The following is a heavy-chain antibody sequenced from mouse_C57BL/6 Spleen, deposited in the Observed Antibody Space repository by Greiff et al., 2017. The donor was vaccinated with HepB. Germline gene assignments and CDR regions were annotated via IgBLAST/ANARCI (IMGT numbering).Heavy chain of an antibody. Sequence: EVQLVESGPGLVKPSQSLSLTCSVTGYSITSGYYWNWIRQFPGNKLEWMGYISYDGSNNYNPSLKNRISITRDTSKNQFFLKLNSVTTEDTATYYCAREEGQAWFAYWGQGTLVTVSA. CDR2: ISYDGSN. D-gene: IGHD3-3*01. V-gene: IGHV3-6*01. CDR1: GYSITSGYY. CDR3: AREEGQAWFAY. J-gene: IGHJ3*01.